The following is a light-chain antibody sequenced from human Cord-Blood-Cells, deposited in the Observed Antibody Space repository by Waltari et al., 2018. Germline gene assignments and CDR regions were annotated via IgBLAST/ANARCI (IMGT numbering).Light chain of an antibody. J-gene: IGKJ3*01. CDR1: QSVLYSSNNKNY. Sequence: IVMTQSPDSLAVSLGERATINCKSSQSVLYSSNNKNYLAWYQQKPGQPPKLLIYWASTRESGVPDRFSGSGSGTDFPLTISSLQAEDVAVYYCQQYYSTPPVTFGPGTKVDSK. V-gene: IGKV4-1*01. CDR3: QQYYSTPPVT. CDR2: WAS.